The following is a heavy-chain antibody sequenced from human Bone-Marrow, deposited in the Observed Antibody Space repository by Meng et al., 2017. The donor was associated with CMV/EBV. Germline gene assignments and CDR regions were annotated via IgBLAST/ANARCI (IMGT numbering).Heavy chain of an antibody. CDR3: AHEGYGSDNGFDP. V-gene: IGHV2-5*01. CDR2: IYWYDEK. Sequence: SGPTLVKPTQTLTLTCPFSGFSLNSLGVGVAWIRQPPGKAPECLAFIYWYDEKRYRPSLKNRLTITKDTSKNQVVLTMTNMDPVDTATYYCAHEGYGSDNGFDPWGQGILVTVSS. D-gene: IGHD3-10*01. CDR1: GFSLNSLGVG. J-gene: IGHJ5*02.